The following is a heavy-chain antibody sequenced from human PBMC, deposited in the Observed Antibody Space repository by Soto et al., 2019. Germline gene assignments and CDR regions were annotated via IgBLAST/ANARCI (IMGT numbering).Heavy chain of an antibody. CDR3: VRGRVTAFDI. J-gene: IGHJ3*02. CDR1: GDSLSRSDFA. Sequence: SQTLSLTCAVSGDSLSRSDFAWNCIRQSPWRGLEWLGRTYYRSQWNSHYAVSVQSRISIDPDTSKNHFSLQLNSVTPEDTAVYYCVRGRVTAFDIWAQGTMVTVSS. V-gene: IGHV6-1*01. D-gene: IGHD2-21*02. CDR2: TYYRSQWNS.